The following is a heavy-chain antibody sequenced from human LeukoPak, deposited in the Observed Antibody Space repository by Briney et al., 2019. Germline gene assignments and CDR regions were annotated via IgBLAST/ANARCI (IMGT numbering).Heavy chain of an antibody. CDR1: GFPFSSYA. CDR3: AREWTYSSGWSAPGY. CDR2: IYSGGST. V-gene: IGHV3-66*02. J-gene: IGHJ4*02. D-gene: IGHD6-19*01. Sequence: AGGSLRLSCATSGFPFSSYAVTWVRQAPGRGLEWVSVIYSGGSTYYADSVKGRFTISRDNSKNTLYLQMNSLRAEDAALYYCAREWTYSSGWSAPGYWGQGTQVTVSS.